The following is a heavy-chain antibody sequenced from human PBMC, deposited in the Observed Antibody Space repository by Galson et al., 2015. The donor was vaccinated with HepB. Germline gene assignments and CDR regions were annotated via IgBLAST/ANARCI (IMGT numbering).Heavy chain of an antibody. D-gene: IGHD2-2*01. Sequence: SVKVSCKASGYTFTSHTINWVRQAPGQGLEWMGWINTNTENPTYAQGFTGRFVFSLDTSVSTAFLQISSLKAEDTAVYYCARDYCSSFSCPTYYYYGVDVWGQGTTVTVSS. CDR3: ARDYCSSFSCPTYYYYGVDV. CDR1: GYTFTSHT. CDR2: INTNTENP. V-gene: IGHV7-4-1*02. J-gene: IGHJ6*02.